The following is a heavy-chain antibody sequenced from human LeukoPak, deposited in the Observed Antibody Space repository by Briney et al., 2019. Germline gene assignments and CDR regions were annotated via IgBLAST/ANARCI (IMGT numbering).Heavy chain of an antibody. CDR2: INPSGGTT. D-gene: IGHD6-19*01. V-gene: IGHV1-46*01. J-gene: IGHJ6*03. Sequence: GASVKVSCKASGYTFTSYHMHWVRQAPGQGLEWMGIINPSGGTTNYAQKFRGRVTMTRDMSTSTVYMELSSLRSEDTAVYYCARDPGSDSSGYNYYYYMDVWGKGTTVTVSS. CDR3: ARDPGSDSSGYNYYYYMDV. CDR1: GYTFTSYH.